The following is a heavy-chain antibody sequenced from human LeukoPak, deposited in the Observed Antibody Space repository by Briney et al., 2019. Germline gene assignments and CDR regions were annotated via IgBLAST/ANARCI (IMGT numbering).Heavy chain of an antibody. V-gene: IGHV4-39*07. CDR2: IYYDGST. CDR3: ARSYQKLSPWFDP. J-gene: IGHJ5*02. D-gene: IGHD1-26*01. Sequence: PSETLSLTCTVSGGSISSSSYYWGWIRQPPGNGLEWIGSIYYDGSTYYNPSLKSRVTISVDTSKTQFSLRLSSVTAADTAVYYCARSYQKLSPWFDPWGQGTLVTVSS. CDR1: GGSISSSSYY.